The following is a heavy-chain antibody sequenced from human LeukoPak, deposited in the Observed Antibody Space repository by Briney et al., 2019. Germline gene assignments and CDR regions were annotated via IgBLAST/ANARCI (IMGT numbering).Heavy chain of an antibody. CDR2: MNPNSGNT. J-gene: IGHJ6*02. CDR3: VTPPPAYGDYSYYYYGMDV. CDR1: GYTFTSYD. D-gene: IGHD4-17*01. Sequence: ASVKVSCRASGYTFTSYDINRVRQATGQGLEWMGWMNPNSGNTVYAQKFQDRVTMTRNTSISTAYMELSSLRSEDTAVYYCVTPPPAYGDYSYYYYGMDVWGQGTTVTVSS. V-gene: IGHV1-8*01.